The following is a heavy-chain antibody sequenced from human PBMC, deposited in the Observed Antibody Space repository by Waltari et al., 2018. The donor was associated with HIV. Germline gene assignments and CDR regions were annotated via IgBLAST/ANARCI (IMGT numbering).Heavy chain of an antibody. J-gene: IGHJ6*02. Sequence: QVQLQESGPGLVKPSETLSLTCTVSGGSISSYYWSWIRQPPGKGLEWIGYIYYSGSTNYNPSLQSRVTISVDTSKNQFSLKLSSVTAADTAVYYCARVDYGPNPYGMDVWGQGTTVTVSS. V-gene: IGHV4-59*01. CDR3: ARVDYGPNPYGMDV. CDR2: IYYSGST. D-gene: IGHD4-17*01. CDR1: GGSISSYY.